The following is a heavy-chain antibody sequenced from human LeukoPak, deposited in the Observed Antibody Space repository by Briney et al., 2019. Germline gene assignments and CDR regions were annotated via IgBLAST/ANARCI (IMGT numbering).Heavy chain of an antibody. CDR1: GFTVSRNY. J-gene: IGHJ5*02. CDR3: ARASKTTVVIRSPARGPFDP. CDR2: IYPGGGT. D-gene: IGHD4-17*01. Sequence: GGSLRLSCAASGFTVSRNYMSWVRQAPGKGLEWVSVIYPGGGTYYADSVKGRFTISRDNSKNTLYLQMNSLRAEDTAVYYCARASKTTVVIRSPARGPFDPWGQGTLVTVSS. V-gene: IGHV3-66*01.